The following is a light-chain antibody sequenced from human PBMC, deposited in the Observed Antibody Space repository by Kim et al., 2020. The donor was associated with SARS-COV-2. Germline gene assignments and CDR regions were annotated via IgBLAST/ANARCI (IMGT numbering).Light chain of an antibody. CDR2: GAS. J-gene: IGKJ2*01. CDR3: QQYGSSPRT. CDR1: QSVSSSY. Sequence: EIVLTQSPGTLSLSPGERATLSCRASQSVSSSYLVWYQQKPGQAPRLLIYGASSRATGIPDRFSGSGSGTDFTLTISRLEPEDFAVYYCQQYGSSPRTFGQGTSWRS. V-gene: IGKV3-20*01.